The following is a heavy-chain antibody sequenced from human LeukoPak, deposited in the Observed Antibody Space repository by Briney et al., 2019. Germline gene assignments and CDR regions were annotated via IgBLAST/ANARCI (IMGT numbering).Heavy chain of an antibody. D-gene: IGHD2-2*01. CDR1: GFTVSSNY. J-gene: IGHJ6*02. Sequence: GGSLRLSCAASGFTVSSNYMSWVRQAPGKGLEWVSVIYSGGSTYYADSVKGRFTISGDNSKNTLYLQMNSLRAEDTAVYYCARGSTSYYYYGMDVWGQGTTVTVSS. V-gene: IGHV3-53*01. CDR2: IYSGGST. CDR3: ARGSTSYYYYGMDV.